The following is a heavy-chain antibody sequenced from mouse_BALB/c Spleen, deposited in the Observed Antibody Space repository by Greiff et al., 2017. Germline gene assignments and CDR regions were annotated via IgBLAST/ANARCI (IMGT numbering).Heavy chain of an antibody. CDR2: ISSGSSTI. Sequence: EVKLVESGGGLVQPGGSRKLSCAASGFTFSSFGMHWVRQAPEKGLEWVAYISSGSSTIYYADTVKGRFTISRDNPKNTLFLQMTSLRSEDTAMYYCAREGLLVGAMDYWGQGTSVTVSS. CDR3: AREGLLVGAMDY. D-gene: IGHD3-1*01. V-gene: IGHV5-17*02. J-gene: IGHJ4*01. CDR1: GFTFSSFG.